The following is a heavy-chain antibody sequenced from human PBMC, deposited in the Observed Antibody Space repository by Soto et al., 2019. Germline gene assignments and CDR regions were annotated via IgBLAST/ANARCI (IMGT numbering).Heavy chain of an antibody. V-gene: IGHV4-31*03. CDR1: GGSISSGGYY. CDR3: ARAPGVQYGMDV. Sequence: QVQLQESGPGLVKPSQTLSLTCTVSGGSISSGGYYWSWIRQHPGKGLEWIGYIYYSGTTNYNPSLKSRVTRSVDTSKNQFSLNLNSVIAADTAVYYCARAPGVQYGMDVWGQGTTVTVSS. J-gene: IGHJ6*02. D-gene: IGHD3-10*01. CDR2: IYYSGTT.